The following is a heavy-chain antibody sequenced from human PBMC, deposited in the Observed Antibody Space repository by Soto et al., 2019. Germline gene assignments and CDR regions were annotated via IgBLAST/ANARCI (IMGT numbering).Heavy chain of an antibody. Sequence: QVQLVQSGAEVKKPGSSVTVSCTASGGTFSSYSINWLRQAPGQGLEWMGEIIPIFGTANYAQKFQGRVTITADESTSTAYMELSSLRSEDTAVYYCARDGGRHSGGIDYWGQGTLVTVSS. V-gene: IGHV1-69*01. CDR2: IIPIFGTA. CDR1: GGTFSSYS. CDR3: ARDGGRHSGGIDY. J-gene: IGHJ4*02. D-gene: IGHD1-26*01.